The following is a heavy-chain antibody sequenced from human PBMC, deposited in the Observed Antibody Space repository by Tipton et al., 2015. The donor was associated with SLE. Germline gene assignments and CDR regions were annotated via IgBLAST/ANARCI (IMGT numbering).Heavy chain of an antibody. J-gene: IGHJ4*02. CDR3: ARERRGGQLGLFDY. CDR1: GGSISSGDYY. D-gene: IGHD6-6*01. V-gene: IGHV4-30-4*01. CDR2: IYYSGST. Sequence: TLSLTCTVSGGSISSGDYYWSWIRQPPGKGLEWIGYIYYSGSTYYNPSLKSRVTISVDTSKNQFSLKLSSVTAADTAVYYCARERRGGQLGLFDYWGQGTLVTVSS.